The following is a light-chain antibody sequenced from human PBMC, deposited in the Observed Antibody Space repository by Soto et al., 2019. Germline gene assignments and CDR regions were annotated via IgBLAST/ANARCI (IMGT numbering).Light chain of an antibody. J-gene: IGLJ2*01. CDR3: SSYTSTTTVI. Sequence: QSALTQPASVSGSPGQSIAIACTGTSSDVGGYNYVSWYRQHAGKAPKLMIYGVSYRPSGISNRFSGSKSGNTASLTISGLQTEYEADYYCSSYTSTTTVIFGGGTQLTVL. CDR2: GVS. CDR1: SSDVGGYNY. V-gene: IGLV2-14*01.